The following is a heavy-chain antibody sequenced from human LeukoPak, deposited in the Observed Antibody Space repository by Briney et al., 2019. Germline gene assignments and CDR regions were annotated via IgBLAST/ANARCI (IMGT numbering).Heavy chain of an antibody. CDR1: GGSISSGDYY. V-gene: IGHV4-30-4*08. CDR3: PGVAVVAARPGSVDY. Sequence: SETLSLTCIVSGGSISSGDYYWNWIRQPPGTGLEWIGYIYYSGSTYYNPSLKSRLTISVDTSKNQFSLRLSSVTAPGTAVYYCPGVAVVAARPGSVDYWLEGTLVTVSS. J-gene: IGHJ4*02. CDR2: IYYSGST. D-gene: IGHD6-6*01.